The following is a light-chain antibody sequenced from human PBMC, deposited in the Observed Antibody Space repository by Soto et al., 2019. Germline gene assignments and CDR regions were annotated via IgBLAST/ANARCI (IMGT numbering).Light chain of an antibody. Sequence: QSALTQPPSVSGAPGQRVTISCTGSSSNIGAGYDVHWYRQLPGTAPKLLIYDNSNRPSGVPDRFSGSKSGTSASLAITGLQAEDEADYYCQSYDTSLSGYVFGTGTKLTVL. J-gene: IGLJ1*01. CDR2: DNS. CDR1: SSNIGAGYD. V-gene: IGLV1-40*01. CDR3: QSYDTSLSGYV.